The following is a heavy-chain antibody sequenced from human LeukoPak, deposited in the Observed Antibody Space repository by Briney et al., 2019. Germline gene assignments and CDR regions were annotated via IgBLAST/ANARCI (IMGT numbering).Heavy chain of an antibody. Sequence: PGRPLRLSCAASGFTFDDYAMHWVRQAPGKGLEWVSGISWNSGSIGYADSVKGRFTISGDNAKNSLYLQMNSLRAEDMALYYCAKGGIAVADWYSDYFDYWGQGTLVTVSS. V-gene: IGHV3-9*03. CDR2: ISWNSGSI. CDR1: GFTFDDYA. D-gene: IGHD6-19*01. CDR3: AKGGIAVADWYSDYFDY. J-gene: IGHJ4*02.